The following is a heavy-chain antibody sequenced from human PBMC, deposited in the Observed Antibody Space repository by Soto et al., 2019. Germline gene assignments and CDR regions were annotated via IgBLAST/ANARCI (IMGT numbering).Heavy chain of an antibody. Sequence: SETLSLTCTVSGGSISPYYWSWIRQPPGKGLEWVGYIYYGGSTSYNPSLKSRITISLETSKSQISLRLSSVTAADTAVYYCARQDSSSFYWYFDLWGRGTLVTVSS. CDR3: ARQDSSSFYWYFDL. D-gene: IGHD6-13*01. V-gene: IGHV4-59*08. J-gene: IGHJ2*01. CDR2: IYYGGST. CDR1: GGSISPYY.